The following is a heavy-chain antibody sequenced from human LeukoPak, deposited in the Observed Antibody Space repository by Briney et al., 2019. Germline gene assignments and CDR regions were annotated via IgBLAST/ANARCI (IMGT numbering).Heavy chain of an antibody. CDR1: GYSISSGYY. CDR3: ASFPPYDFWSGYYPY. V-gene: IGHV4-38-2*02. J-gene: IGHJ4*02. D-gene: IGHD3-3*01. CDR2: IYHSGST. Sequence: SETLSLTCTVSGYSISSGYYWGWIRQPPGKGLEWIGSIYHSGSTYYNPSLKSRVTISVDTSKNQFSLKLSSVTAADTAVYYCASFPPYDFWSGYYPYWGQGTLVTVSS.